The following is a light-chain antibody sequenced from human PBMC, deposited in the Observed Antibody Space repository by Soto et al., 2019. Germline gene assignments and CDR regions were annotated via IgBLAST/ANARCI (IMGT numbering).Light chain of an antibody. Sequence: EIVLTQSPGTLSLTRGERATLSCRASQSVSSSYLAWYQQKPGQAPRLLIYGASGRATGIPDRFSGSGSGTDFTLTISRLEPEDFAVYYCQQYGSSRGFTFGPGTKVDIK. CDR3: QQYGSSRGFT. CDR1: QSVSSSY. V-gene: IGKV3-20*01. J-gene: IGKJ3*01. CDR2: GAS.